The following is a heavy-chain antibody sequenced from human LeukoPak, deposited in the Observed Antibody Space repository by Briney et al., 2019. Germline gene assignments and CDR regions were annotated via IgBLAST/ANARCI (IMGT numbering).Heavy chain of an antibody. J-gene: IGHJ3*02. CDR2: IYYSGST. CDR3: ASKFIADRRGGDAFDI. CDR1: GGSISSSSYY. V-gene: IGHV4-39*01. Sequence: SETLSLTCTVSGGSISSSSYYWGWIRQPPGKGLEWIGSIYYSGSTYYNPSLKSRVTISVDTSKNQFSLKLSSVTAADTAVYYCASKFIADRRGGDAFDIWGQGTMVTVSS. D-gene: IGHD6-6*01.